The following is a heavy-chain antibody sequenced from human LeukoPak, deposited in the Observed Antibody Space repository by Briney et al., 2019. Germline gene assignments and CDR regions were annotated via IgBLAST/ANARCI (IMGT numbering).Heavy chain of an antibody. V-gene: IGHV3-33*03. D-gene: IGHD4-11*01. CDR1: GFTFSHYG. CDR3: AKDAQRGFDYSNSLQN. J-gene: IGHJ1*01. Sequence: GGSLRLSCAASGFTFSHYGMHWVRQAPGAGLEGVAVIWSDGSDKYYAESVKGRFTISRDNSKNSLFLQMSSLRAEDTAVYYCAKDAQRGFDYSNSLQNWGQGILVTVSS. CDR2: IWSDGSDK.